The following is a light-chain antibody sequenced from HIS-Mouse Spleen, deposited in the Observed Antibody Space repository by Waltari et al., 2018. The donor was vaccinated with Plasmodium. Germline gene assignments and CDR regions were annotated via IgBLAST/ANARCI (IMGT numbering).Light chain of an antibody. V-gene: IGLV3-10*01. Sequence: SYELTQPPSVSVSPGQTARLTCSGDALPKKYAYWYQRKSGQAPVLVIYEDSKRPSGNPERFAGSSSWTMATLTISGAQVEEGADYYCYSTDSSGNHRVFGGGTKLTV. CDR1: ALPKKY. CDR2: EDS. CDR3: YSTDSSGNHRV. J-gene: IGLJ3*02.